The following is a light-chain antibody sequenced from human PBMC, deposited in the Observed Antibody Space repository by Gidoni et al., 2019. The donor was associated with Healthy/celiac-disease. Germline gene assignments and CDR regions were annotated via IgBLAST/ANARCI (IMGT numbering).Light chain of an antibody. V-gene: IGLV1-44*01. Sequence: QSVLTQPPSASVTPGQRVTISCSGSSSNIGSNTVNWYQQPPGTAPKLLIYSNNQRPSGVPDRFSGSKSGTSASRAISGLQSEDEADYYCAAWDDSLNGYWVFGGGTKLTVL. CDR1: SSNIGSNT. CDR2: SNN. CDR3: AAWDDSLNGYWV. J-gene: IGLJ3*02.